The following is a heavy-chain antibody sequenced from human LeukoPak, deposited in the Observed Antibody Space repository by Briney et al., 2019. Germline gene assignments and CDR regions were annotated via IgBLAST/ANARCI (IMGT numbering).Heavy chain of an antibody. CDR1: GFTFSSYS. CDR3: ARGPGGNYPHPDFDY. D-gene: IGHD4-23*01. Sequence: GGSLRLSCAASGFTFSSYSMNWVRQAPGKGLEWVSYISSSSSTIYYADSVKGRFTISRDNAKNSLYLQMNSLRAEDTAVYYCARGPGGNYPHPDFDYWGQGTLATVSS. CDR2: ISSSSSTI. J-gene: IGHJ4*02. V-gene: IGHV3-48*01.